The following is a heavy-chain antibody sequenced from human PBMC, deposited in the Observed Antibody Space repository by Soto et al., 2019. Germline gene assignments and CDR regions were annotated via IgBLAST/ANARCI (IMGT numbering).Heavy chain of an antibody. J-gene: IGHJ6*02. CDR3: AKDPGGGYKYDYYGLDV. Sequence: GGSLRLSCAASGLTFSAFVMHWVRQAPGKGLEWVAVISFDGSNKYFADSVKGRFTISRDNSKNTLYLQMNSLRAEETAVYYCAKDPGGGYKYDYYGLDVGGQGTTVTVSS. CDR2: ISFDGSNK. V-gene: IGHV3-30*18. CDR1: GLTFSAFV. D-gene: IGHD3-22*01.